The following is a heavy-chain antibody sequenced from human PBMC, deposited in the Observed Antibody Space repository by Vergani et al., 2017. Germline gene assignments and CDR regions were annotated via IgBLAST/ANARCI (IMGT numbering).Heavy chain of an antibody. D-gene: IGHD6-13*01. J-gene: IGHJ4*02. CDR2: IIPIFGTA. CDR3: ARDGDSSSSGY. Sequence: QVQLVQSGAEVKKPGSSVQVSCKASRGTFSIYSISWVRQAPGQGLEWMGGIIPIFGTANYAQKFQGRVTITADKSTSTAYMELSSLRSEDTAVYYCARDGDSSSSGYWGQGTLVTVSS. CDR1: RGTFSIYS. V-gene: IGHV1-69*06.